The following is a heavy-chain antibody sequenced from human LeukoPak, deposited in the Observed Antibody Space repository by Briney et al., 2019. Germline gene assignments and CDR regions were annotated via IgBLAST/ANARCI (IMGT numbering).Heavy chain of an antibody. CDR2: INHSGST. CDR1: GGSFSGYY. D-gene: IGHD6-13*01. CDR3: ARDGSAAADARNFDY. Sequence: SETLSLTCAVYGGSFSGYYWSWIRQPPGKGLEWIGEINHSGSTNYNPSLKSRVTISVDTSKNQFSLKLSSVTAADTAVYYCARDGSAAADARNFDYWGQGALVTVSS. J-gene: IGHJ4*02. V-gene: IGHV4-34*01.